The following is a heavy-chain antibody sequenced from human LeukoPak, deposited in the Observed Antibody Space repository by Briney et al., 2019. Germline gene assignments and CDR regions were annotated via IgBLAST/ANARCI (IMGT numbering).Heavy chain of an antibody. V-gene: IGHV3-7*01. CDR2: IKQDGSEK. CDR1: GFTFRSYW. J-gene: IGHJ4*02. D-gene: IGHD5-18*01. CDR3: ARGGGTAMVHLYYFDY. Sequence: PGGSLRLSCAASGFTFRSYWMDWVRQAPGKGLERVANIKQDGSEKYYVDSVKGRSTISRDNAKNSLYPQMNSLRAEDTAVYYCARGGGTAMVHLYYFDYWGQGTLVTVSS.